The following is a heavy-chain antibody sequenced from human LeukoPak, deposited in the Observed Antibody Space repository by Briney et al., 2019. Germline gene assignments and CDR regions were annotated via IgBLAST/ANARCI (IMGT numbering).Heavy chain of an antibody. D-gene: IGHD2-2*01. Sequence: ASVKVSCKASGYTFTSYDINWVRQATGQGLEWMGWMNPNSGNTGYAQKFQGRVTITRNTSISTAYMELSSLRSEDTAVYYCARSAYCSSTSCRSWVDPWGQGTLGTGSS. CDR3: ARSAYCSSTSCRSWVDP. CDR1: GYTFTSYD. V-gene: IGHV1-8*03. CDR2: MNPNSGNT. J-gene: IGHJ5*02.